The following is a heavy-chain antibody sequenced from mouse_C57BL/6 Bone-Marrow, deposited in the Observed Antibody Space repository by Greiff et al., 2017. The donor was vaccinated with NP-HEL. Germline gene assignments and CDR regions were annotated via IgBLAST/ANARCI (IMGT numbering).Heavy chain of an antibody. D-gene: IGHD2-1*01. J-gene: IGHJ3*01. Sequence: VQLQQSGAVLVKPGASVKMSCKASGYTFTDYYMNWVKQSPGKSLEWIGVIHPYNGGTSYNQKFKGKATLTVDKSSSTAYMELNSLTSEDSAVYYCARSDGNYECAYGGQGTLVTVSA. CDR2: IHPYNGGT. V-gene: IGHV1-19*01. CDR3: ARSDGNYECAY. CDR1: GYTFTDYY.